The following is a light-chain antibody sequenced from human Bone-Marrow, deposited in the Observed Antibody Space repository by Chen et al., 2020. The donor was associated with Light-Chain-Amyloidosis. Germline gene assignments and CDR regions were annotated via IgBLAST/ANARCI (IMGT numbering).Light chain of an antibody. CDR1: SSDVGGDNH. V-gene: IGLV2-14*01. Sequence: QSALTQPASVSGSPGQSITISCTGTSSDVGGDNHVSWYQQPPDKAPKLMIYEVTNRPSWVPCCFSCSKADHPGSLTLSWLQTGDEACYFCSSYTLSNPLGLGRGAKGTVL. CDR3: SSYTLSNPLG. CDR2: EVT. J-gene: IGLJ1*01.